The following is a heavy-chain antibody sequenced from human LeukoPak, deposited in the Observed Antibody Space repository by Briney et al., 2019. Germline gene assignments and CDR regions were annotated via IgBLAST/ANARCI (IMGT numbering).Heavy chain of an antibody. CDR3: ARGGYSGYEPFDY. CDR2: IYYSGST. CDR1: GGSISSHY. J-gene: IGHJ4*02. V-gene: IGHV4-59*11. D-gene: IGHD5-12*01. Sequence: SETLSLTCTVSGGSISSHYWSWIRQPPGKGLEWIGYIYYSGSTNYNPSLKSRVTISVDTSKNQFSLKLSSVTAADTAVYYCARGGYSGYEPFDYWGQGTLVTVSS.